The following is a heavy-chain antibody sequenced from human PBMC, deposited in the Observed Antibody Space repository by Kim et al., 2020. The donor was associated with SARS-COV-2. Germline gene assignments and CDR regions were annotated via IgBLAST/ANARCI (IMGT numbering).Heavy chain of an antibody. J-gene: IGHJ3*02. Sequence: VDSGKGRFTISRDNARNSRYLQRNSLRAEETAVYYCARGITMVRGVKAFDIWGQGTMVTVSS. V-gene: IGHV3-7*03. CDR3: ARGITMVRGVKAFDI. D-gene: IGHD3-10*01.